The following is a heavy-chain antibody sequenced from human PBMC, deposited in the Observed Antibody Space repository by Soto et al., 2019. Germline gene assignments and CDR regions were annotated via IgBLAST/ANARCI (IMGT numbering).Heavy chain of an antibody. CDR2: VNPILSMS. CDR3: ETSYGSGYRAFDY. D-gene: IGHD3-10*01. J-gene: IGHJ4*02. CDR1: GDTFSFYS. V-gene: IGHV1-69*04. Sequence: QVQLVQSGAEVKRPGSSVKVSCKASGDTFSFYSINWVRQAPGLGLEWMGRVNPILSMSNYAQRFQGRVTITAYKSTSTAYMELSGLRSGDTAMYYFETSYGSGYRAFDYWGQGALVTVSS.